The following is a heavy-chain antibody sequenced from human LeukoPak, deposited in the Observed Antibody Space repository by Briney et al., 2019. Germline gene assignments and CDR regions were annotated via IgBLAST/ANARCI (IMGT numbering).Heavy chain of an antibody. Sequence: PGGSLRLSCAASGFTFNSYAMNWVRQAPGEGLEWVSGISGSGGITSYADSVKGRFTIFRDNSKDTLYLQLNSLRAEDTAVYYCAKDARYCSTPNCQKYYFDYWGQGTLVTVSS. J-gene: IGHJ4*02. CDR2: ISGSGGIT. CDR3: AKDARYCSTPNCQKYYFDY. CDR1: GFTFNSYA. D-gene: IGHD2-2*01. V-gene: IGHV3-23*01.